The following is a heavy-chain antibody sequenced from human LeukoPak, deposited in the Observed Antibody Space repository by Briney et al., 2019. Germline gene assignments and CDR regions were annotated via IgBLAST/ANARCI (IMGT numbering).Heavy chain of an antibody. V-gene: IGHV1-18*01. Sequence: GASVKVSCKASGYTFTSYGISWVRQAPGQRLEWMGWISAYNGNTNYAQKLQGRVTMTTDTSTSTAYMELRSLRSDDTAVYYCARGCSGGSCYSSRGYYFDYWGQGTLVTVSS. D-gene: IGHD2-15*01. CDR3: ARGCSGGSCYSSRGYYFDY. CDR2: ISAYNGNT. J-gene: IGHJ4*02. CDR1: GYTFTSYG.